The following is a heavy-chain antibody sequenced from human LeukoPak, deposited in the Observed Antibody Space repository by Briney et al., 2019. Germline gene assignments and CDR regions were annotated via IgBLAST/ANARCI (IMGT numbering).Heavy chain of an antibody. J-gene: IGHJ4*02. CDR3: ARVRPQQQLVRRPLDY. D-gene: IGHD6-13*01. V-gene: IGHV4-34*01. CDR2: INHSGST. CDR1: GGSFSGYY. Sequence: SETLSLTCAVYGGSFSGYYWSWIRQPPGKGLEWIGEINHSGSTNYNPSLKSRVTISVDTSKNQFSLKLSSVTAADTAVYYCARVRPQQQLVRRPLDYWGQGTLVTVSS.